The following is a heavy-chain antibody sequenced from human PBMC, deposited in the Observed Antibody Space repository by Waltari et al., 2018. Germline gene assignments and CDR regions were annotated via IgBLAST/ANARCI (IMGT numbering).Heavy chain of an antibody. Sequence: QVQLVESGGGVVQPGRSLRLSCAASGFTFSSYGMHWVRQAPGKGLEWVAVIWYDGSNKYYADSVKGRFTISRDNSKNTLYLQMNSLRAEDTAVYYCARDPAPGYSYGFLDYWGQGTLVTVSS. CDR3: ARDPAPGYSYGFLDY. J-gene: IGHJ4*02. V-gene: IGHV3-33*01. CDR2: IWYDGSNK. D-gene: IGHD5-18*01. CDR1: GFTFSSYG.